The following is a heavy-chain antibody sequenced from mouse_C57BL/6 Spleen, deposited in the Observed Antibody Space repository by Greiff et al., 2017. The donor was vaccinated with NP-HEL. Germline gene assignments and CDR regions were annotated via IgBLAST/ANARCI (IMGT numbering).Heavy chain of an antibody. D-gene: IGHD2-4*01. CDR3: SRDSNDYRGYYEG. CDR1: GYTFTSYW. Sequence: QVQLQQPGAELVMPGTSVKLSCKASGYTFTSYWMHWVKQRPGQGLEWIGVIDPSDSYTNYNPKFKGKATLTVDKSSSTAYMQLSSLTYEDSAVYYCSRDSNDYRGYYEGWGTGTTVTVAA. V-gene: IGHV1-59*01. CDR2: IDPSDSYT. J-gene: IGHJ1*03.